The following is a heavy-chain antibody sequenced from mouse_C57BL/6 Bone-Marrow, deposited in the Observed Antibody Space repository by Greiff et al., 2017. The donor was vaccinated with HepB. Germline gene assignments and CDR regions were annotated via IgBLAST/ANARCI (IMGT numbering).Heavy chain of an antibody. J-gene: IGHJ2*01. V-gene: IGHV1-55*01. CDR3: AIRPTLRGYFDY. Sequence: VQLQQPGAELVKPGASVKMSCKASGYTFTSYWITWVKQRPGQGLEWIGDIYPGIGSTNYNEKFQSKATLTVDTSYSTAYMQLSSLTSEDSAVYYCAIRPTLRGYFDYWGQGTTLTVSS. D-gene: IGHD2-10*01. CDR1: GYTFTSYW. CDR2: IYPGIGST.